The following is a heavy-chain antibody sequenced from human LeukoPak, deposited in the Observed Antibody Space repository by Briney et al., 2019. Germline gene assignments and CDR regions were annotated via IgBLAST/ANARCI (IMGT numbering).Heavy chain of an antibody. Sequence: GGSLRLSCAASGFTFSSYGMHWVRQAPGKGLEWVAVISYDGSNKYYADSVKGRFTISRDNSKNTLYLQMNSLRAEDTAVYYCAKDPPDSGDHDAFDIWGQGTMVTVSS. CDR2: ISYDGSNK. V-gene: IGHV3-30*18. CDR3: AKDPPDSGDHDAFDI. D-gene: IGHD1-14*01. CDR1: GFTFSSYG. J-gene: IGHJ3*02.